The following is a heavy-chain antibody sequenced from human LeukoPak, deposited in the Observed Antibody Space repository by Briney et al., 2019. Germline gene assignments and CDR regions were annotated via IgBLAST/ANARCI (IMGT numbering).Heavy chain of an antibody. CDR2: IWYDGSIK. D-gene: IGHD3-10*01. CDR1: GFTFTTYG. Sequence: PGGSLRLSCAASGFTFTTYGMQWVRQAPGKGLEWVAVIWYDGSIKYYADSVKGRFTISRDNSKNTLSLQMNSLRAEDTAVYYCARDKSAGADTGSSFYYWGQGALVTVSS. J-gene: IGHJ4*02. CDR3: ARDKSAGADTGSSFYY. V-gene: IGHV3-33*01.